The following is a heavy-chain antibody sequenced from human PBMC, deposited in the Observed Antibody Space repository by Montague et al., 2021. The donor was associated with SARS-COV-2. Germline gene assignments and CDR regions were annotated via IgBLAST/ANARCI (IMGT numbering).Heavy chain of an antibody. CDR1: GGSFNDYY. Sequence: SETLSLTCAVYGGSFNDYYWTWVCQPPGKGLEWIGEITHTGGIKYNPYLQNRVSMSVAKSKNQFSLKLTSVTVADAATYNCAGGQVMAVEILIVVPAAGSLDPWGRGTTVTVSS. V-gene: IGHV4-34*01. J-gene: IGHJ3*01. CDR2: ITHTGGI. D-gene: IGHD2-21*01. CDR3: AGGQVMAVEILIVVPAAGSLDP.